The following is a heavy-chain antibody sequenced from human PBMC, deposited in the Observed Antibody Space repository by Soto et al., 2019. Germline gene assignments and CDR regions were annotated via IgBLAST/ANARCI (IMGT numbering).Heavy chain of an antibody. CDR3: ARRPHLAGNVELDY. D-gene: IGHD6-19*01. J-gene: IGHJ4*02. V-gene: IGHV1-18*01. Sequence: QVQLVQSGAEVKKPGASVTVSCKASGYTFTNYGINWVRQAPGQGLEWMGRISAYSGHTKYAQKRQDRVTLTTDTSTSRVYMDLRCLRSDDTAVYYCARRPHLAGNVELDYWGQGTLVTVSS. CDR2: ISAYSGHT. CDR1: GYTFTNYG.